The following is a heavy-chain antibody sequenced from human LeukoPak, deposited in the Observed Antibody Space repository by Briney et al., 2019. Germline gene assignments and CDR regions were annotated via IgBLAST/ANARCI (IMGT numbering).Heavy chain of an antibody. Sequence: SVKVSCKASGGTFSSYVISWVRQAPGQGLEWMGGIVPIFGTAKYAQKFQDGVTITADESTSTAYMELSSLRSEDTAVYYCAKATVVADTWFDPWGQGTLVTVSS. CDR2: IVPIFGTA. D-gene: IGHD6-19*01. V-gene: IGHV1-69*13. J-gene: IGHJ5*02. CDR1: GGTFSSYV. CDR3: AKATVVADTWFDP.